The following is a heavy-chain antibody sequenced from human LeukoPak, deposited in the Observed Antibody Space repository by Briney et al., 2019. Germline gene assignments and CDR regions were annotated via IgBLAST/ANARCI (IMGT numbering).Heavy chain of an antibody. CDR1: GFTFSSYE. CDR3: AILRGYYYDSSGYYRHDAFDI. D-gene: IGHD3-22*01. V-gene: IGHV3-48*03. Sequence: GGSLRLSCAASGFTFSSYEMNWVRQAPGKGLEWVSYISSSGSTIYYADSVKGRFTISRDNAKNSLYLQTNSLRAEDTAVYYCAILRGYYYDSSGYYRHDAFDIWGQGTMVTVSS. J-gene: IGHJ3*02. CDR2: ISSSGSTI.